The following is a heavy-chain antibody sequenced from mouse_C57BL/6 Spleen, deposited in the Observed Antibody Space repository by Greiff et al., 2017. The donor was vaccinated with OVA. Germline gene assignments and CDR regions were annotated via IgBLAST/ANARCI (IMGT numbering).Heavy chain of an antibody. CDR3: ARSYSNYEGYFDY. V-gene: IGHV1-20*01. D-gene: IGHD2-5*01. J-gene: IGHJ2*01. Sequence: LVKPGDSVKISCKASGYSFTGYFMNWVMQSHGKSLEWIGRINPYNGDTFYNQKFKGKATLTVDKSSSTAHMELRSLTSEDSAVYYCARSYSNYEGYFDYWGQGTTLTVSS. CDR2: INPYNGDT. CDR1: GYSFTGYF.